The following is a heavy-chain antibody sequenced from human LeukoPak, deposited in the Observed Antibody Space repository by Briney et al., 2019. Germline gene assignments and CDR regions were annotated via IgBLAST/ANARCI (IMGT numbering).Heavy chain of an antibody. D-gene: IGHD2-2*01. CDR1: GYSFTTYW. J-gene: IGHJ4*02. CDR2: IYPGDSDT. Sequence: GEFLKISCKGSGYSFTTYWIGWVRQMPGKGLEWMGIIYPGDSDTRYSPSFQGQVTISADRSISTAYLQWSSLKASDTAIYYCARRYCSSTSCHLDYWGQGTLVTVSS. V-gene: IGHV5-51*01. CDR3: ARRYCSSTSCHLDY.